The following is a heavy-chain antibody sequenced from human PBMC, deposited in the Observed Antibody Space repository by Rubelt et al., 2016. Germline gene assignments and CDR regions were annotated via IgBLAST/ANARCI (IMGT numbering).Heavy chain of an antibody. CDR2: TNPKSGYK. J-gene: IGHJ5*02. D-gene: IGHD6-6*01. V-gene: IGHV1-8*01. Sequence: QVQLVQSGAEVKKPGASVKVSCKTSGYTFTNYDINWVRQATGQGLEWMGWTNPKSGYKGYAQKFQGRLTMSRDTSTRTAYVELCSLRSEDTAGYDCAGDVAVRLWGCGSWGQGTLVTVSS. CDR1: GYTFTNYD. CDR3: AGDVAVRLWGCGS.